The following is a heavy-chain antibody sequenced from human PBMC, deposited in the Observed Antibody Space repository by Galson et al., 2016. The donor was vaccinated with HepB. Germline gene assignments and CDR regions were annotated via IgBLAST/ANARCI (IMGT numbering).Heavy chain of an antibody. Sequence: SLRLSCAASGFTFSSYGMHWVRQATGKRLEWVAAFENDGSTYYEAAVKGRCTISRDNAKNSLYLQMNSLRAGDTAVYYCVRGGFGLGADGYDYWGQGTLGTVSS. D-gene: IGHD5-24*01. V-gene: IGHV3-13*01. CDR2: FENDGST. CDR1: GFTFSSYG. CDR3: VRGGFGLGADGYDY. J-gene: IGHJ4*02.